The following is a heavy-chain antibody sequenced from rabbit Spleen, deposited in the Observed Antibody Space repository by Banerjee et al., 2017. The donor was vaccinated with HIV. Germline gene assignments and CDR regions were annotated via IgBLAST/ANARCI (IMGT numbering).Heavy chain of an antibody. V-gene: IGHV1S40*01. CDR1: GFSFNSGYD. CDR3: ARDVGTSFSTYGMDL. CDR2: IAGGSSGST. D-gene: IGHD7-1*01. J-gene: IGHJ6*01. Sequence: QSLEESGGGLVKPGASLTLTCKASGFSFNSGYDMCWVRQAPGKGLEWIACIAGGSSGSTYSATWAKGRFTISKTSSTAVTLQMTSLTAADTATYFCARDVGTSFSTYGMDLWGPGTLVTVS.